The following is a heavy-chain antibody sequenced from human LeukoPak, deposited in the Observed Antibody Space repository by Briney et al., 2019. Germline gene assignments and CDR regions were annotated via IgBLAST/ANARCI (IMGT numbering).Heavy chain of an antibody. J-gene: IGHJ5*02. V-gene: IGHV1-2*02. Sequence: ASVKVSCKASGYTFSDYFMHWVRQAPGQGLEWMGWINPKTGGTTYAQKFQGRVTMTRDMSITTAYMDLSRLRSDDTAVYYCTRAYEYGWFDPWGQGSLVIVPS. D-gene: IGHD3-16*01. CDR1: GYTFSDYF. CDR3: TRAYEYGWFDP. CDR2: INPKTGGT.